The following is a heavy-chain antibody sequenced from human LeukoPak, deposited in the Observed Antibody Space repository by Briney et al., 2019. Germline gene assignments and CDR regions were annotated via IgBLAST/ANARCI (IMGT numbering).Heavy chain of an antibody. D-gene: IGHD4-17*01. V-gene: IGHV3-23*01. CDR3: AKKGSPVTSAFDY. CDR1: GFTLSSYG. J-gene: IGHJ4*02. CDR2: ITGSSGYT. Sequence: GGSLRLSCAASGFTLSSYGMSWVRQAPGKGLEWVSSITGSSGYTYYADSVKGRFTISRDNSKNTLYLQMNSLRGEDTAVYYCAKKGSPVTSAFDYWGQGTLVTVSS.